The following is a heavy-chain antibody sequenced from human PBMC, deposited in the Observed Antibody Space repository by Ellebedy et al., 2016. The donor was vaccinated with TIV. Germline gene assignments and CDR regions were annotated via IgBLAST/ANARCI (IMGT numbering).Heavy chain of an antibody. Sequence: GESLKITXAASGFTFSSYWMSWVRQAPGKGLEWVSAISGSGGSTYYADSVKGRFTISRDNSKNTLYLQMNSLRAEDTAVYYCARGLVVTAIKGYYFDYWGQGTLVTVSS. D-gene: IGHD2-21*02. CDR3: ARGLVVTAIKGYYFDY. CDR2: ISGSGGST. CDR1: GFTFSSYW. J-gene: IGHJ4*02. V-gene: IGHV3-23*01.